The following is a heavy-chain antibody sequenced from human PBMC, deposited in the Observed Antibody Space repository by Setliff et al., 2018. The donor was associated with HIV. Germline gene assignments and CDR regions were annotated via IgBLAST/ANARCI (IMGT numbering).Heavy chain of an antibody. CDR2: INVGNGDT. V-gene: IGHV1-3*01. CDR1: GYTFTTYS. CDR3: ARGALLAAFDFDH. Sequence: ASVKVSCKASGYTFTTYSLHWVRQAPGQSLEWMGWINVGNGDTKYSRELQGRIIITRDTSANTAYMELSSLRFDDTAVYFCARGALLAAFDFDHWGHGTLITVSS. J-gene: IGHJ4*01. D-gene: IGHD3-10*01.